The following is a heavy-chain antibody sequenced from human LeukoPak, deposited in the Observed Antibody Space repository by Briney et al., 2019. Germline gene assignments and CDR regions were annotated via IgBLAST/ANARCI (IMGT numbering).Heavy chain of an antibody. CDR2: ISGSGGST. CDR3: AKDPGPFWSGYYEPVDNAFDI. V-gene: IGHV3-23*01. J-gene: IGHJ3*02. D-gene: IGHD3-3*01. Sequence: GGSLRLSCAASGFTFSSYAMSWVRQAPGKGLEWVSAISGSGGSTYYADSVKGRFTISRDNSKNTLYLQMNSLRAEDTAVYYCAKDPGPFWSGYYEPVDNAFDIWGQGTMVTVSS. CDR1: GFTFSSYA.